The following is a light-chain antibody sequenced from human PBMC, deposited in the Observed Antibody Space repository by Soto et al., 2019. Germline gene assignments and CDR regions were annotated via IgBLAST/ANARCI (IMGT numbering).Light chain of an antibody. CDR1: QDIKNY. Sequence: DIQMTQSPSSLSASVGDRVTITCQASQDIKNYLNWYQQKPGKAPNLLIYDASNLKTGVPSRFSGSGSGTHFTFTISSLQPEDIATYYCXHYDHLPPLSFGGGTKVEIK. J-gene: IGKJ4*01. V-gene: IGKV1-33*01. CDR3: XHYDHLPPLS. CDR2: DAS.